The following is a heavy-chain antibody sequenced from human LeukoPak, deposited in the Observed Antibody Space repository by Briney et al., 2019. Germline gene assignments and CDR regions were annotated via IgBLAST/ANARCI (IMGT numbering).Heavy chain of an antibody. CDR3: ARGCRVADHSRGWSGYYCYYYGMDV. D-gene: IGHD6-19*01. CDR1: GFTFSSYA. V-gene: IGHV3-30-3*01. Sequence: GGSLRLSCAASGFTFSSYAMHWVRQAPGKGLEWVAVISYDGSNKYYADSVKGRFTISRGNSKNTLYLQMNSLRSEDTAVYYCARGCRVADHSRGWSGYYCYYYGMDVWGKGTTVTVSS. CDR2: ISYDGSNK. J-gene: IGHJ6*04.